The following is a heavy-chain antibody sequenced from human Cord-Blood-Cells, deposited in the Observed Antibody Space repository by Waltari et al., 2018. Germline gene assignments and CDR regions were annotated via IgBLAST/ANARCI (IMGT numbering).Heavy chain of an antibody. CDR1: AYTFSTYG. V-gene: IGHV3-30*03. Sequence: QVQLVESGGGVVQPGRSLLSSFAASAYTFSTYGMHCVRQSPGKGLEWVAVISYDGSNKYYADSVKGRFTISRDNSKNTLYLQMKSLRAEDTDVYYCSSSSYCDYWGQGTLVTVSS. CDR3: SSSSYCDY. J-gene: IGHJ4*02. CDR2: ISYDGSNK. D-gene: IGHD2-15*01.